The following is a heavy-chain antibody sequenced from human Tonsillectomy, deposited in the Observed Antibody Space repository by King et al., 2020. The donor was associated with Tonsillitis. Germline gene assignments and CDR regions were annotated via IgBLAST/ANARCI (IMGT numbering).Heavy chain of an antibody. CDR2: IYYSGST. J-gene: IGHJ6*02. V-gene: IGHV4-59*01. D-gene: IGHD3-16*01. CDR1: GGSISSYY. CDR3: ARIGRGKYYGMDV. Sequence: QLQESGPGLVKPSESLSLTCSVSGGSISSYYWSWIRQPPGKGLEWIGHIYYSGSTNCSPSLKSRVTVSVDTSKNQFSLKLSSVTAADTAIYYCARIGRGKYYGMDVWGQGTTVTVSS.